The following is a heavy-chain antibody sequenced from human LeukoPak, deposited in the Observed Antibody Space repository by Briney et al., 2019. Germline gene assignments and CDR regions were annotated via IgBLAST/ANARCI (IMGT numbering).Heavy chain of an antibody. Sequence: PGGSLRLSCAASGFTFSSYGMHWVRQAPGKGLEWVAVISYDGSNKYYADSVKGRFTISRDNSKNTVYLQMNSLRAEDTAVYYCAKDHVLLWFGDPKGAFDYWGQGTLVTVSS. CDR1: GFTFSSYG. CDR2: ISYDGSNK. CDR3: AKDHVLLWFGDPKGAFDY. D-gene: IGHD3-10*01. J-gene: IGHJ4*02. V-gene: IGHV3-30*18.